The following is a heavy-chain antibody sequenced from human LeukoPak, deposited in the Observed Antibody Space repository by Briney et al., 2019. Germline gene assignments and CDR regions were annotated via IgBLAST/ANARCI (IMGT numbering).Heavy chain of an antibody. CDR1: GFTFSSYA. V-gene: IGHV3-30*04. CDR2: ISYDGSNK. Sequence: GRSLRLSCAASGFTFSSYAMHWVRQDPGKGLEWVAVISYDGSNKYYADSVKGRFTITRDNSKNTLYLQMNSLRAEDTAVYYCARAPPPPAAGTHTELDYWGQGTLVTVSS. J-gene: IGHJ4*02. CDR3: ARAPPPPAAGTHTELDY. D-gene: IGHD6-13*01.